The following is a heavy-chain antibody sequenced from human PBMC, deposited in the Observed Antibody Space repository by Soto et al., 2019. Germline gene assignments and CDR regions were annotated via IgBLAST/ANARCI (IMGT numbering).Heavy chain of an antibody. D-gene: IGHD5-18*01. J-gene: IGHJ6*02. CDR3: ARDGLYVHTAMVDGGYYYYGMDV. CDR2: IYYSGST. V-gene: IGHV4-31*03. Sequence: LSLTCTVSGGSISSGGYYWSWIRQHPGKGLEWIGYIYYSGSTYYNPSLKSRVTISVDTSKNQFSLKLSSVTAADTAVYYCARDGLYVHTAMVDGGYYYYGMDVGGQETTVTTSS. CDR1: GGSISSGGYY.